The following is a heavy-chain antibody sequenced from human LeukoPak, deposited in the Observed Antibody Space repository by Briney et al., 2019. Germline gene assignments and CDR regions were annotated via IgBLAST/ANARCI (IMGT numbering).Heavy chain of an antibody. CDR2: THNDGST. CDR1: FTVSSNY. J-gene: IGHJ3*02. CDR3: ARGENGIGAAFDI. D-gene: IGHD3-16*01. Sequence: GGSLRLSCGFTVSSNYMSWVRQAPGKGLEWVSLTHNDGSTYYADSVKGRSTISRDNSGDSLYLQMNTLRAEDTAVYYCARGENGIGAAFDIWGQGTMVTVSS. V-gene: IGHV3-53*01.